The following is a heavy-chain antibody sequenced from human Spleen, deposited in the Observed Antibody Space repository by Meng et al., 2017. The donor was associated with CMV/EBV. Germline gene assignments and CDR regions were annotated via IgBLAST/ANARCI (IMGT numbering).Heavy chain of an antibody. V-gene: IGHV3-7*03. CDR3: AKNLKYYYDSSGHDPSAW. J-gene: IGHJ4*02. CDR1: GFTFSSYW. CDR2: IKQDGSEK. D-gene: IGHD3-22*01. Sequence: GGSLRLSCAASGFTFSSYWMSWVRQAPGKGLEWVANIKQDGSEKYYVDSVKGRFTISRDNAKNTLYLQMNSLRAEDTAVYYCAKNLKYYYDSSGHDPSAWWGQGTLVT.